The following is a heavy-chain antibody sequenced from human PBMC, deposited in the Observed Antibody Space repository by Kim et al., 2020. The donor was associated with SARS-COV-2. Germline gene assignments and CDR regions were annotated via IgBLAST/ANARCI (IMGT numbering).Heavy chain of an antibody. J-gene: IGHJ3*02. CDR3: ARKSVKQLVLFDI. V-gene: IGHV1-69*13. Sequence: SVKVSCKASGGTFSSYAISWVRQAPGQGLEWMGGIIPIFGTANYAQKFQGRVTITADESTSTAYMELSSLRSEDTAVYYCARKSVKQLVLFDIWGQGTMVTVSS. CDR2: IIPIFGTA. CDR1: GGTFSSYA. D-gene: IGHD6-6*01.